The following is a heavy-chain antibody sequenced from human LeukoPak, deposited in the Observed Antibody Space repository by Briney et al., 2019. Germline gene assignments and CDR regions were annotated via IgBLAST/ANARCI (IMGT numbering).Heavy chain of an antibody. CDR2: IYYRWST. Sequence: SGTLSLTCMVSGGSISRYFWCWIWQPPGKGLGWIGYIYYRWSTNYNPSLKRRVTIQVDTSKNQFSLKLSSVTAADTAVYYCARGDIAARHIDYWGQGTLVTVSS. CDR1: GGSISRYF. V-gene: IGHV4-59*01. CDR3: ARGDIAARHIDY. J-gene: IGHJ4*02. D-gene: IGHD6-6*01.